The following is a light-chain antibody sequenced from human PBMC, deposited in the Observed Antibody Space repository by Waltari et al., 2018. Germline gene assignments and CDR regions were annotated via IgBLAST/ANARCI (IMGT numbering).Light chain of an antibody. CDR1: SPNLGNHY. Sequence: QSVLTQPPSVSAAPGQRVTISCSGGSPNLGNHYVSWYRQFPGTAPKLLIYENTERPSGIPGRFSGSKSGTSATLDITGLQAGDEADYYCGTWDSSLSGAVFGGGTHLTVL. J-gene: IGLJ7*01. CDR3: GTWDSSLSGAV. V-gene: IGLV1-51*02. CDR2: ENT.